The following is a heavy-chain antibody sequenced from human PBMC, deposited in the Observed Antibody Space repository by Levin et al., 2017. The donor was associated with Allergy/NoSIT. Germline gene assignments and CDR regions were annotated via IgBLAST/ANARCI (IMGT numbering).Heavy chain of an antibody. CDR3: AREIPVDTAMVDWYFDL. Sequence: GESLKISCKASGYTFTGYYMHWVRQAPGQGLEWMGWINPNSGGTNYAQKFQGRVTMTRDTSISTAYMELSRLRSDDTAVYYCAREIPVDTAMVDWYFDLWGRGTLVTVSS. CDR2: INPNSGGT. J-gene: IGHJ2*01. V-gene: IGHV1-2*02. D-gene: IGHD5-18*01. CDR1: GYTFTGYY.